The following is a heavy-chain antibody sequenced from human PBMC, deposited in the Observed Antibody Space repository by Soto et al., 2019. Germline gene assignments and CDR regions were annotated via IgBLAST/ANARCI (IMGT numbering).Heavy chain of an antibody. CDR2: ISYDGSNK. V-gene: IGHV3-30-3*01. D-gene: IGHD6-13*01. Sequence: GGSLRLSCAASGFTFSSYAMHWVRQAPGKGLEWVAVISYDGSNKYYADSVKGRFTISRDNSKNTLYLQMNSLRAEDTAVYYCARGQQLVRSRYYYYGMDVWGQGTTVTVSS. CDR3: ARGQQLVRSRYYYYGMDV. CDR1: GFTFSSYA. J-gene: IGHJ6*02.